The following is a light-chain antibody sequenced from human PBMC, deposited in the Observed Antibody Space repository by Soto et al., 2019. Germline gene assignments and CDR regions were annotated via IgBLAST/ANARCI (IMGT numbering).Light chain of an antibody. CDR3: QQYGSSGT. Sequence: EIVLTQSPGTLSLSPGERATLFCRASQSFTSSSIAWHQQKPGQAPRVLIYGASSRATGIPDRFSASGSGTDFTLTISRLEPEDFAVYYCQQYGSSGTFGQGTKVDIK. V-gene: IGKV3-20*01. CDR1: QSFTSSS. J-gene: IGKJ1*01. CDR2: GAS.